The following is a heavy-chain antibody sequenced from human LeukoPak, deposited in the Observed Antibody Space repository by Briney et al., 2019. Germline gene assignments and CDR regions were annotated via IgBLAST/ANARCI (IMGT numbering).Heavy chain of an antibody. CDR3: AKDRQGRLEY. Sequence: GGSLRLSCAASGFTFSSYGMPWVRQAPGKGLEWVAVISYDGSNKYYADSVKGRFTISRDNSKNTLYLQMNSLRAEDTAVYYCAKDRQGRLEYWGQGTLVTVSS. V-gene: IGHV3-30*18. CDR2: ISYDGSNK. J-gene: IGHJ4*02. CDR1: GFTFSSYG.